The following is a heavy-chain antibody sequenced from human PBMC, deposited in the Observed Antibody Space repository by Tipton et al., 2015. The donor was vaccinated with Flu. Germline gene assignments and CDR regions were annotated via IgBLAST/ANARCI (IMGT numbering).Heavy chain of an antibody. V-gene: IGHV3-7*01. CDR1: GFTFSSYW. CDR2: IKQDGSEK. D-gene: IGHD3-3*01. J-gene: IGHJ6*02. Sequence: SLRLSCAASGFTFSSYWMSWVRQAPGKGLEWVANIKQDGSEKYYVDSVKGRFTISRDNAKNSLYLQMNSLRAEDTAVYYCASLSIPAEEERPYDDFWSGYYYGMDVWGQGTTVTVPS. CDR3: ASLSIPAEEERPYDDFWSGYYYGMDV.